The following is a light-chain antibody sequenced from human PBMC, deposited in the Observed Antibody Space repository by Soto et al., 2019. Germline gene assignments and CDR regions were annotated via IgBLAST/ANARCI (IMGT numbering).Light chain of an antibody. CDR1: QSVSSN. CDR2: GAS. J-gene: IGKJ1*01. CDR3: QQYNNWPGT. V-gene: IGKV3-15*01. Sequence: EIVMTQSPATLSVSPGERATLSCRASQSVSSNLAWYQQKPGQAPRLLIYGASTRATGIPARFSGSGSGTECTLTISSLQSEDFAVYYCQQYNNWPGTFGHATKVEIK.